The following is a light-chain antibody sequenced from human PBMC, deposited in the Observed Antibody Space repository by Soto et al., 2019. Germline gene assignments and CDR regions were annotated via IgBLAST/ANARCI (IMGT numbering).Light chain of an antibody. CDR2: GAS. CDR1: QSVSRN. J-gene: IGKJ4*01. CDR3: QQYNNWPPLT. Sequence: EIVMTQSPATLSVSPGERATLSCRASQSVSRNFAWYQQKPGQAPRLLIYGASTRATGVPARSSGGGSGTEFTLTLSSLQSEDLAVYYCQQYNNWPPLTFGGHTRVEI. V-gene: IGKV3-15*01.